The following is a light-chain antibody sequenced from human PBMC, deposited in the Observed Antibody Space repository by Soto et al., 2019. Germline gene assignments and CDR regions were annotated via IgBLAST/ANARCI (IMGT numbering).Light chain of an antibody. Sequence: DIQMTQSPSSLSASVGDRVTITCRASQSISIWLAWYQQKPGKAPKLLIFDAFSLESGVPSRFSGSRSGTEFTLTISSLQPDDYATYYCQQYNSYSPLTFGGGTKVDI. V-gene: IGKV1-5*01. J-gene: IGKJ4*01. CDR3: QQYNSYSPLT. CDR1: QSISIW. CDR2: DAF.